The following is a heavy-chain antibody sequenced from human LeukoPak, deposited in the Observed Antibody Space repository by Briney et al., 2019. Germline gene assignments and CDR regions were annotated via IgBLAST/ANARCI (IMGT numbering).Heavy chain of an antibody. D-gene: IGHD5-12*01. CDR2: MKQDGSEK. J-gene: IGHJ6*03. CDR3: ARNGGYDMPIEFYYYYYYMDV. CDR1: GFTFSSYW. V-gene: IGHV3-7*01. Sequence: PGGSLRLSCAASGFTFSSYWMSWVRQAPGKGLEWVANMKQDGSEKYYVDSVKGRFTISRDNAKNSLYLQMNSLRAEDTAVYYCARNGGYDMPIEFYYYYYYMDVWGKGTTVTISS.